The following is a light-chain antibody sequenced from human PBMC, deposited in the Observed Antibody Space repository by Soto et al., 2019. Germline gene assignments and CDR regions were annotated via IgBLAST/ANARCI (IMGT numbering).Light chain of an antibody. CDR1: QTVSNTY. CDR2: GAS. Sequence: EXVLTQFXGALSLSPGXRVTLSCRASQTVSNTYLAWYQQKSGQAPKFLIYGASNRATGIPDRFSGSGSGTDFTLTISRLEPEDFAVYYCQQYGALPPTFGGGTKVEIK. V-gene: IGKV3-20*01. CDR3: QQYGALPPT. J-gene: IGKJ4*01.